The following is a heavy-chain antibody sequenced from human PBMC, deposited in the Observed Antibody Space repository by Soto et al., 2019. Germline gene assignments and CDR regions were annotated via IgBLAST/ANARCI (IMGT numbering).Heavy chain of an antibody. Sequence: PSETLSLTCAVFGGSFSGYYWSWIRQPPGKGLEWIGEINHSGSTNYNPSLKSRVTISVDTSKNQFSLKLSSVTAADTAVYYCARGDPYSGSYYYYYGMDVWGQGTTVTVSS. CDR1: GGSFSGYY. J-gene: IGHJ6*02. V-gene: IGHV4-34*01. CDR3: ARGDPYSGSYYYYYGMDV. D-gene: IGHD1-26*01. CDR2: INHSGST.